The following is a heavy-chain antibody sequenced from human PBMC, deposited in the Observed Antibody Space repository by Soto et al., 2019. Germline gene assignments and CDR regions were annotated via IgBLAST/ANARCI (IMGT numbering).Heavy chain of an antibody. CDR2: INPKSGGT. CDR1: GYSFTDYH. CDR3: ARGASTDCFNGVCSFSYHRGMSV. J-gene: IGHJ6*02. Sequence: ASVKVSCKASGYSFTDYHIHWVRQAPGQGLEWLGRINPKSGGTSTAQKFQGWVTMTTDTSISTASMELTRLTSDDTAIYYCARGASTDCFNGVCSFSYHRGMSVWGQVNTVTASS. D-gene: IGHD2-8*01. V-gene: IGHV1-2*04.